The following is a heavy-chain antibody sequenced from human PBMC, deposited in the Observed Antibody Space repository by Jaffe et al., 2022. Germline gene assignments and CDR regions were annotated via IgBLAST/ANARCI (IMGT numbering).Heavy chain of an antibody. D-gene: IGHD3-10*01. Sequence: QVQLQESGPGLVKPSQTLSLTCTVSGGSISSGSYYWSWIRQPAGKGLEWIGRIYTSGSTNYNPSLKSRVTISVDTSKNQFSLKLSSVTAADTAVYYCARDSDEYGSGSYYTSYYYYMDVWGKGTTVTVSS. V-gene: IGHV4-61*02. CDR3: ARDSDEYGSGSYYTSYYYYMDV. CDR2: IYTSGST. CDR1: GGSISSGSYY. J-gene: IGHJ6*03.